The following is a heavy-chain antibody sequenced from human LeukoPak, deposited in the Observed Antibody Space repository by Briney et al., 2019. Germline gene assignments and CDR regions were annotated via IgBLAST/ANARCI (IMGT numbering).Heavy chain of an antibody. Sequence: ASVKVSCKASVYTFTSYGISWVRQAPGQGLERVGWISAYNGNTNYAQKLQGRVTMTTDTSTSTAYMELRSLRSDDTAVYYCARDRRSVAAAGIIFDPWGQGTLVTVSS. D-gene: IGHD6-13*01. V-gene: IGHV1-18*01. CDR1: VYTFTSYG. CDR3: ARDRRSVAAAGIIFDP. CDR2: ISAYNGNT. J-gene: IGHJ5*02.